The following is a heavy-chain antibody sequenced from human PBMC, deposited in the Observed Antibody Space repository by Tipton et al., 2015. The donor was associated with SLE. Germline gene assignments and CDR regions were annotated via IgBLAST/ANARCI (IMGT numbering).Heavy chain of an antibody. CDR1: GGSFSGYY. Sequence: TLSLTCAVYGGSFSGYYWSWIRQPPGKGLEWIGEINHSGSTNYNPSLKRRVTISVDTSKNQFSLKLSSVTAADTAVYYCARGRGGSDILPGRDYFDYWGQGTLVTVSS. J-gene: IGHJ4*02. D-gene: IGHD3-9*01. CDR3: ARGRGGSDILPGRDYFDY. CDR2: INHSGST. V-gene: IGHV4-34*01.